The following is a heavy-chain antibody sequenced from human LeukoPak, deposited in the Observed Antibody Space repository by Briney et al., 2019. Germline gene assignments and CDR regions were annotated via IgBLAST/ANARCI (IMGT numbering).Heavy chain of an antibody. CDR2: IRSTSNYI. CDR1: GFTFGTYA. J-gene: IGHJ3*02. Sequence: GGSLRLSCGASGFTFGTYAMTWVRQSPGKGLEWVSTIRSTSNYIYYAASVKGRFTISRDNPKNSLYLQMNSLRAEDTAVYYCARLGGIAADNAFDTWGHGTLVTVSS. V-gene: IGHV3-21*01. CDR3: ARLGGIAADNAFDT. D-gene: IGHD6-13*01.